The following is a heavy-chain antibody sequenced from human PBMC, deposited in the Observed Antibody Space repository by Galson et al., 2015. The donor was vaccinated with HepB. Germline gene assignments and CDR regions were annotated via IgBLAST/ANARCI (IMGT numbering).Heavy chain of an antibody. CDR2: IKQDGSEK. V-gene: IGHV3-7*03. Sequence: SCKASGYTFSSYWMSWVRQAPGKGLEWVANIKQDGSEKYYVDSVKGRFTISRDNAKNSLYLQMNSLRAEDTAVYYCARDRWFGELLSQPFDYWGQGTLVTVSS. D-gene: IGHD3-10*01. CDR3: ARDRWFGELLSQPFDY. J-gene: IGHJ4*02. CDR1: GYTFSSYW.